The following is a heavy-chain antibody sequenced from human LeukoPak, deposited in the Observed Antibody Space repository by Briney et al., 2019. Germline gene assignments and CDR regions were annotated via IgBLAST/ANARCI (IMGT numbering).Heavy chain of an antibody. CDR2: VNHDGSEK. Sequence: PGGSLRLSCAASGFTFSSYWMNWVRQAPGKGLEWVANVNHDGSEKYYVDSVKGRFTISRDDAKNSLYLQMNTLGAQDTAVYYCARGQVTSVTRLAAFDIWGQGTLVTVSS. D-gene: IGHD4-17*01. CDR3: ARGQVTSVTRLAAFDI. J-gene: IGHJ3*02. V-gene: IGHV3-7*04. CDR1: GFTFSSYW.